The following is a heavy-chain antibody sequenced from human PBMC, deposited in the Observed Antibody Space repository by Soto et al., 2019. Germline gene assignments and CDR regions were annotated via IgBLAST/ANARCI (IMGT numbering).Heavy chain of an antibody. D-gene: IGHD4-17*01. Sequence: EVQLVESGGGLVQPGGSLRLSCAASGFTVSSNYMSWVRQAPGKGLEWVSVIYSGGSTYYADSVKGRFTISRDNSKNPLYLQMNSLRAEDTAVYSCARDYVDYYFDYWGQGTLVTVSS. CDR1: GFTVSSNY. V-gene: IGHV3-66*01. J-gene: IGHJ4*02. CDR2: IYSGGST. CDR3: ARDYVDYYFDY.